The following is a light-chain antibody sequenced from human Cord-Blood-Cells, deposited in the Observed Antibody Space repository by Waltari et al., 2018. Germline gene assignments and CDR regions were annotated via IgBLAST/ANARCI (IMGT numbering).Light chain of an antibody. CDR3: QQCYSTPYS. CDR1: QSISSY. Sequence: DIQMTQSPSYLSASVGDRVTITCRASQSISSYLKWYQQKPGKAPKLLIYAASSLQSGVPSRFSGSGSGTDFTLTISSLQPEEFATYFCQQCYSTPYSFGQGTKLEIK. V-gene: IGKV1-39*01. CDR2: AAS. J-gene: IGKJ2*03.